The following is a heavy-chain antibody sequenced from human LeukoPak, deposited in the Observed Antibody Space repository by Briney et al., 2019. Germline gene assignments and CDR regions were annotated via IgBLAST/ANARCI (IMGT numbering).Heavy chain of an antibody. CDR3: ARDEKIVGASGQDY. CDR2: IRYDGSNK. V-gene: IGHV3-30*02. Sequence: PGGSLRLSCAASGFTFSSYGMHWVRQAPGKGLEWVAFIRYDGSNKDYADSVKGRFTISRDNSKNTLYLQMNSLRAEDTAVYYCARDEKIVGASGQDYWGQGTLVTVSS. CDR1: GFTFSSYG. J-gene: IGHJ4*02. D-gene: IGHD1-26*01.